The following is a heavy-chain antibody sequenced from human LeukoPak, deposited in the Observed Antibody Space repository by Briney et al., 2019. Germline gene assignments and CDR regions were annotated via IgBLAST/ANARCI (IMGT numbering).Heavy chain of an antibody. V-gene: IGHV4-59*01. D-gene: IGHD3-10*01. CDR2: IYYSGST. Sequence: PSETLSLTCTVSGDSISSYYWSWIRQPPGKGLEWIGYIYYSGSTNYNPSLKSRVTISVDTSKNRFSLKLNSVTAADTAVYYCARAGPYGYFDYWGQGTLVTVSS. CDR3: ARAGPYGYFDY. J-gene: IGHJ4*02. CDR1: GDSISSYY.